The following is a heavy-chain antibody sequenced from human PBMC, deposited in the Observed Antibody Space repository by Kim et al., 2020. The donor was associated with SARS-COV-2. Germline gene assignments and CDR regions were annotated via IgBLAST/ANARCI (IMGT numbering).Heavy chain of an antibody. CDR3: ARQIPGIAAATEEDFDY. J-gene: IGHJ4*02. V-gene: IGHV1-18*01. Sequence: LQGRVTMTTDTSTSTAYMELRSLRSDDTAVYYCARQIPGIAAATEEDFDYWGQGTLVTVSS. D-gene: IGHD6-13*01.